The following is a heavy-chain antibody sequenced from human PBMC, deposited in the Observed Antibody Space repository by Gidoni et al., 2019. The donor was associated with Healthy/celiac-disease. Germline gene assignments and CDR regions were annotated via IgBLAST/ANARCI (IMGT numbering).Heavy chain of an antibody. CDR3: ARGDCSSTSCYSGITGTTRGWFDP. CDR2: IYYSGST. J-gene: IGHJ5*02. Sequence: QVQLQESGPGLVKPSQTLSLTCTVPGGSISSGGYYWSWIRQHPGKGLEWIGYIYYSGSTYYNPSLKSRVTISVDTSKNQFSLKLSSVTAADTAVYYCARGDCSSTSCYSGITGTTRGWFDPWGQGTLVTVSS. V-gene: IGHV4-31*03. CDR1: GGSISSGGYY. D-gene: IGHD2-2*02.